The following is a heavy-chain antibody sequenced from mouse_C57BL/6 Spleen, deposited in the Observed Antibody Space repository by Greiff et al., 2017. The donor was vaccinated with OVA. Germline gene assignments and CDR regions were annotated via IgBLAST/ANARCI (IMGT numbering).Heavy chain of an antibody. D-gene: IGHD3-2*02. CDR1: GYTFTDYE. CDR2: IAPETGGT. J-gene: IGHJ3*01. Sequence: VQLQESGAELVRPGASVTLSCKASGYTFTDYEMHWVKQTPVHGLEWIGAIAPETGGTAYNQKFKGKAILTADKSSSTAYMELRSLTSEDSAVYYCTRERGQLRLAWFAYWGQGTLVTVSA. V-gene: IGHV1-15*01. CDR3: TRERGQLRLAWFAY.